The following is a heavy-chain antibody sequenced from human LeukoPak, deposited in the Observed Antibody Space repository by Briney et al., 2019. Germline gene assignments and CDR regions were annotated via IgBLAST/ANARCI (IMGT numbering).Heavy chain of an antibody. CDR3: ARVPSGWYFDL. CDR1: GGTISSYY. J-gene: IGHJ2*01. V-gene: IGHV4-59*01. Sequence: SETLSLTCTVSGGTISSYYWSWIQQPPGKGLEWIGYIYYRGSTNYNPSLKSRVTISVDTSKNQFSLKLSSVPAADTAVYYCARVPSGWYFDLWGRGTLVTVSS. CDR2: IYYRGST.